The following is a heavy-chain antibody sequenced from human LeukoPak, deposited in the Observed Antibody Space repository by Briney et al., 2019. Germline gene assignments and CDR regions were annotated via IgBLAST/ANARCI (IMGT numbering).Heavy chain of an antibody. D-gene: IGHD2-21*01. J-gene: IGHJ4*02. CDR1: GFTFSTYA. CDR3: ARADSFDSDWYSHFDY. Sequence: GGSLRLSCEASGFTFSTYAMSWVRQAPGKGLEWVSGIDGSGDSTYYADCVRGRFTISRDNSKNTLYLQMNSLRAEGTGVYYCARADSFDSDWYSHFDYWGQGTRVTVSS. CDR2: IDGSGDST. V-gene: IGHV3-23*01.